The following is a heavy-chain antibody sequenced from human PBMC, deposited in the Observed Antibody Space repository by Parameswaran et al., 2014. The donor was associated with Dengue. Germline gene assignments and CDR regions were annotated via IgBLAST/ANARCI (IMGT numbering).Heavy chain of an antibody. V-gene: IGHV1-46*01. D-gene: IGHD3-22*01. J-gene: IGHJ4*02. CDR3: AKDRDYTYDSSDYYSFDY. Sequence: WVRQAPGQGLEWLGIINPSGGGTTYAQKFQGRVSMTRDTSTSTVYMELSSLRSDDTAVFYCAKDRDYTYDSSDYYSFDYWGQGTLVTVSS. CDR2: INPSGGGT.